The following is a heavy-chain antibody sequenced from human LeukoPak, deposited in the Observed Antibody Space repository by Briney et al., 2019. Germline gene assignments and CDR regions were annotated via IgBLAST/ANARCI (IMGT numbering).Heavy chain of an antibody. D-gene: IGHD1-7*01. J-gene: IGHJ6*02. CDR2: IRSKANSYAT. Sequence: GGSLRLSCAASGFTFSGSAMHWVRQASGKGLEWVGRIRSKANSYATAYAASVKGRFTISRDDSKNTAYLQMNSLKTEDTAVYYCARDSLVVDGTDFSYGMDVWGQGTTVTVSS. CDR1: GFTFSGSA. CDR3: ARDSLVVDGTDFSYGMDV. V-gene: IGHV3-73*01.